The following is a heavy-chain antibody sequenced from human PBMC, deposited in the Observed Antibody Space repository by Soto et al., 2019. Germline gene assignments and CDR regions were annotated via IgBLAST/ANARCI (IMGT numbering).Heavy chain of an antibody. CDR3: ASPYSSSWLSLDY. V-gene: IGHV5-51*01. J-gene: IGHJ4*02. Sequence: GESLKISCKGSGYSFTNYWIGWVRQMPGKGLEWMGIIYPGDSDTRYNPSFQGQVTISVDKSTSTAYLRWNSLKASDTAMYYCASPYSSSWLSLDYWGQGTLVTAPQ. D-gene: IGHD6-13*01. CDR2: IYPGDSDT. CDR1: GYSFTNYW.